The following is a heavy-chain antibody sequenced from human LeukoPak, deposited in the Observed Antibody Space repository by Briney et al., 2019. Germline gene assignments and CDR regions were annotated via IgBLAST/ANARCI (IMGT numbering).Heavy chain of an antibody. D-gene: IGHD3-22*01. Sequence: ASVTVSCTVSGYTLTELSLQWVRQAPGKGLEWMGSFVAAEVETVYAQKFQGRVTMTEDTSTDTAYMELSSLRSEDTAMYYCATYYFDSSGYFFFNKFDYWGQGTPVTVSS. CDR2: FVAAEVET. CDR3: ATYYFDSSGYFFFNKFDY. CDR1: GYTLTELS. V-gene: IGHV1-24*01. J-gene: IGHJ4*02.